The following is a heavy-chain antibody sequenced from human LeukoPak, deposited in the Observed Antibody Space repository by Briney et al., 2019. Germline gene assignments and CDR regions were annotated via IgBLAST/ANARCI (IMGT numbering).Heavy chain of an antibody. CDR2: IKSDGNSI. V-gene: IGHV3-74*01. D-gene: IGHD2-2*01. CDR1: GFTFSDYW. Sequence: GGSLRLSCVASGFTFSDYWMHWVRGAPGKGLVWVSRIKSDGNSISYADSVKGRFTISRDNAKSTLYLQMNSLRAEDTAVYYCATNTYADYVSVDIWGQGTMVTVSS. J-gene: IGHJ3*02. CDR3: ATNTYADYVSVDI.